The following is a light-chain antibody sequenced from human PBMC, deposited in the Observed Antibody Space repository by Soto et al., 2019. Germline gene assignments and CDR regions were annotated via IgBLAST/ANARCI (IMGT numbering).Light chain of an antibody. V-gene: IGKV2-24*01. CDR2: KIS. CDR3: MQATQSYT. J-gene: IGKJ2*01. CDR1: QSLVHIDGNTY. Sequence: DIVLTQTRLSSPVTLGQPASISCRSSQSLVHIDGNTYFNWLQQRPGQPPRLLIYKISNRFPGVPDRFSGSGAGTDFTLKXSRVEAEDVGVYYCMQATQSYTFGQGTRLEIK.